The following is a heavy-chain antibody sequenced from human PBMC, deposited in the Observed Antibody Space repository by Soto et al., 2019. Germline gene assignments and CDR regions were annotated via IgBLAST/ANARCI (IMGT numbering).Heavy chain of an antibody. J-gene: IGHJ4*02. D-gene: IGHD3-16*02. Sequence: QVQLVQSGAEGKKPGASVKVSCTSSGYTFTIYGISWVRQAPGQGLEWMGGISAYNGNTNYAQKLQGRVTMTTDTSTSTAYMELRSLISDDTAVYYCARDRGLRLGELSFQTFDYWGPGTLVTVSS. CDR2: ISAYNGNT. CDR1: GYTFTIYG. CDR3: ARDRGLRLGELSFQTFDY. V-gene: IGHV1-18*04.